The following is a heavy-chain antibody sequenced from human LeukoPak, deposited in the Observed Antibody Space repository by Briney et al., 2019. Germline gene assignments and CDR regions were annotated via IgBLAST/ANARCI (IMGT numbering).Heavy chain of an antibody. Sequence: SETLSLTCTVSGGSISSGGYYWSWIRQHPGKGLEWIGYIYYSGSTYYNPSLKSRVTISVDTSKNQFSLKLSSVTAADTAVYYCARAPRNSSTMLDYWGQGTLVTVSS. CDR2: IYYSGST. V-gene: IGHV4-31*03. CDR3: ARAPRNSSTMLDY. J-gene: IGHJ4*02. D-gene: IGHD6-13*01. CDR1: GGSISSGGYY.